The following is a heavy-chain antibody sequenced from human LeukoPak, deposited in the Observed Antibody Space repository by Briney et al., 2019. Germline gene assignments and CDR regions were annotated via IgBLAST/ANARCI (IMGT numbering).Heavy chain of an antibody. CDR3: AKSLGLPSGTNHSGDY. Sequence: PGGSLRLSCAASVFTFTSYVMHWVREAPGKGLEWVAVISYDVSNKYYADSVKCRFTISRDNSTNTLYLQMNSLRAEDTAVYYCAKSLGLPSGTNHSGDYWGQGTLVTVSS. J-gene: IGHJ4*01. CDR1: VFTFTSYV. D-gene: IGHD3-10*01. CDR2: ISYDVSNK. V-gene: IGHV3-30*18.